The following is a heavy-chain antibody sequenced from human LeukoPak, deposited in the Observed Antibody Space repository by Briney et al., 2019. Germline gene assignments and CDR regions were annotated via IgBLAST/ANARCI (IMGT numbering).Heavy chain of an antibody. J-gene: IGHJ3*02. V-gene: IGHV1-8*01. CDR2: MNPNSGNT. CDR3: ARGSVVTPDDAFDI. CDR1: GYTFTSYD. Sequence: ASVKVSCKASGYTFTSYDINWVRQATGQGLEWMVWMNPNSGNTGYAQKFQGRVTMTRNTSISTAYMELSSLRSEDTAVYYCARGSVVTPDDAFDIWGQGTMGTVSS. D-gene: IGHD4-23*01.